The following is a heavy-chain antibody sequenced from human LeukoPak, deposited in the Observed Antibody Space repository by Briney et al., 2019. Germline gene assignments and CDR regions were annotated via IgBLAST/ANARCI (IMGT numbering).Heavy chain of an antibody. D-gene: IGHD5-18*01. Sequence: GASVKVSCKASGYTFTGYYMHWVRQAPGQGLEWMGWINPDSGGTNYAQKFQGRVTMTRDTSISTAYMELSRLRSDDTAVYYCARDLSRTYSNGQGVFGYWGQGTLVTVSS. CDR1: GYTFTGYY. CDR2: INPDSGGT. CDR3: ARDLSRTYSNGQGVFGY. J-gene: IGHJ4*02. V-gene: IGHV1-2*02.